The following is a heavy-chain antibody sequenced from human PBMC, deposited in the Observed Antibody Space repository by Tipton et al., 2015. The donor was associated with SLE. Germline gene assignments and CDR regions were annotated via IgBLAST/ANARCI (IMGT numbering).Heavy chain of an antibody. CDR2: ISGDGKNI. V-gene: IGHV3-74*01. Sequence: SLRLSCAASGFSITSYWMHWARQAPGKGPVWVSRISGDGKNIDYVDSVRGRFTISRDNAKNTLFLQMNSLRAEDTAVYYCARGTYTTSRFESWGQGTLVTVSS. CDR1: GFSITSYW. J-gene: IGHJ4*02. CDR3: ARGTYTTSRFES. D-gene: IGHD6-6*01.